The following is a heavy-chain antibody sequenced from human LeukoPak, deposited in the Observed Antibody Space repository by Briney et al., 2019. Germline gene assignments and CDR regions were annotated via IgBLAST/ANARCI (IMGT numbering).Heavy chain of an antibody. Sequence: ASVKVSCKASGYTFTGYYMHWVRQAPGQGLEWMGWINPNSGGTNYARKFQGRVTMTRDTSISTAYMELSRLRSDDTAVYYCARDEYSPPWAFDIWGQGTMVTVSS. V-gene: IGHV1-2*02. CDR3: ARDEYSPPWAFDI. J-gene: IGHJ3*02. CDR1: GYTFTGYY. D-gene: IGHD5-18*01. CDR2: INPNSGGT.